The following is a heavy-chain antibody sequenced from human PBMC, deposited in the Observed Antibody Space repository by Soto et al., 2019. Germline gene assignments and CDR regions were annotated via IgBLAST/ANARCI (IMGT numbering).Heavy chain of an antibody. CDR1: GFSLRTSGVG. CDR2: IYWDDDK. J-gene: IGHJ6*03. Sequence: SGPTLVNPTQTLTLTCTFSGFSLRTSGVGVGWIRQPPGKALEWLALIYWDDDKRYSPSLKNRLTITKDTSKNRVVLTMTNMDPEDTATYYCAHRQREAIATTYYYYMDVRGKATTVTVSS. CDR3: AHRQREAIATTYYYYMDV. V-gene: IGHV2-5*02. D-gene: IGHD1-26*01.